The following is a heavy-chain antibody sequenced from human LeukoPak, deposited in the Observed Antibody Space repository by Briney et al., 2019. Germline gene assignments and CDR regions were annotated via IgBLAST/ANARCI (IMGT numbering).Heavy chain of an antibody. V-gene: IGHV6-1*01. Sequence: SQTLSLTCALSGDSFSSNSAAWNWLRQSPSRGLEWLGRTYDRSKWYNDYAVSVKSRITINPDTSKNQFSLQLNSVTPEDTAVYYCARDVARQWLGYYFDYWGQGTLVTVSS. CDR1: GDSFSSNSAA. J-gene: IGHJ4*02. CDR3: ARDVARQWLGYYFDY. CDR2: TYDRSKWYN. D-gene: IGHD6-19*01.